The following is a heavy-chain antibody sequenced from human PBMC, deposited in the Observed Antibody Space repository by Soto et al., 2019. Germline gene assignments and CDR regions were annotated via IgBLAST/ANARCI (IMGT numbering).Heavy chain of an antibody. CDR1: GGSISSGDYY. J-gene: IGHJ4*02. CDR2: IYYSGNT. Sequence: SETLSFTCSVSGGSISSGDYYWTWIRQPPGKGLEWIGYIYYSGNTYYKPSLKRRVTMSVDTSKNQFSLKLRSVTAADTALYYCARQRTSVVTQAYFDSWGQGSLVTVSS. CDR3: ARQRTSVVTQAYFDS. D-gene: IGHD2-21*02. V-gene: IGHV4-30-4*01.